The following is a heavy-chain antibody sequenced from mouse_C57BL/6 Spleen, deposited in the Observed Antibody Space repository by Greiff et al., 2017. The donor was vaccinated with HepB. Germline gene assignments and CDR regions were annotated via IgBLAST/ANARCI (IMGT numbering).Heavy chain of an antibody. CDR1: GFTFSDYY. V-gene: IGHV5-16*01. J-gene: IGHJ3*01. D-gene: IGHD3-2*02. Sequence: EVKLVESEGGLVQPGSSMKLSCTASGFTFSDYYMAWVRQVPEKGLEWVANINYDGSSTYYLDSLKSRFIISRDNAKNILYLQMSSLKSEDTATYYCARVEQLRLMFAYWGQGTLVTVSA. CDR2: INYDGSST. CDR3: ARVEQLRLMFAY.